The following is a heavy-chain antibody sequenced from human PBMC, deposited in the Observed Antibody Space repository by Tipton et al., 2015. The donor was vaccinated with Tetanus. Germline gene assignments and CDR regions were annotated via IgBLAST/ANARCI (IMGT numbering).Heavy chain of an antibody. D-gene: IGHD2-8*01. CDR2: IYPGDSDT. J-gene: IGHJ4*02. Sequence: QLVQSGGEVKKPGESLKISCKGSGYIFTNYWIGWVRQKPGKGLEGMGIIYPGDSDTRYSPSFQGQVTISVDKSINTAYLQWSSLKAAGTSMFYCARGHCTDGVCNFGFWGQGALVTVAS. V-gene: IGHV5-51*01. CDR3: ARGHCTDGVCNFGF. CDR1: GYIFTNYW.